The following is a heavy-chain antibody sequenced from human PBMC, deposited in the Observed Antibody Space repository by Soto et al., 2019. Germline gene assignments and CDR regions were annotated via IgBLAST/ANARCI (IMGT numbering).Heavy chain of an antibody. CDR1: GFTFSSHE. D-gene: IGHD2-8*02. V-gene: IGHV3-48*03. CDR3: ARGVGLVPAARDAFDV. Sequence: PGGSLRLSCAASGFTFSSHEMNWVRQAPGKGLEWVSYISSTGTTIYYADSVKARVTISRDNAKNSLYLHMTSLRAEDTALYYCARGVGLVPAARDAFDVWGQGTLVTVSS. J-gene: IGHJ3*01. CDR2: ISSTGTTI.